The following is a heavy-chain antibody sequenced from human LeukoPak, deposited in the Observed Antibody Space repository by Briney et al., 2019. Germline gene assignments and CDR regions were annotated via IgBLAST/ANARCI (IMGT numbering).Heavy chain of an antibody. D-gene: IGHD1-26*01. CDR1: GGSISSGGYY. Sequence: PSETLSLTCTVSGGSISSGGYYWSWIRQPPGKGLEWIGYIYHSGSTYYNPSLKSRVTISVDRSKNQFSLKLSSVTAADTAVHYCARTSTGSQYDAFDIWGQGTMVTVSS. V-gene: IGHV4-30-2*01. CDR2: IYHSGST. CDR3: ARTSTGSQYDAFDI. J-gene: IGHJ3*02.